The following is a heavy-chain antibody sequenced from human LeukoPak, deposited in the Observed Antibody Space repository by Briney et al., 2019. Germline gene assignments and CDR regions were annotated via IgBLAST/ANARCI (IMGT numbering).Heavy chain of an antibody. CDR3: ARDVSPFGDAFDI. J-gene: IGHJ3*02. CDR2: IFYTGST. V-gene: IGHV4-59*01. Sequence: SETLSLTCTVSNGSISNNYWSWIRQPPGKGLEWICYIFYTGSTTYNPSLKSRVTISVDTSKNQFSLKLNSVTAADTAVYYCARDVSPFGDAFDIWGQGTMVTVSS. CDR1: NGSISNNY. D-gene: IGHD3-16*01.